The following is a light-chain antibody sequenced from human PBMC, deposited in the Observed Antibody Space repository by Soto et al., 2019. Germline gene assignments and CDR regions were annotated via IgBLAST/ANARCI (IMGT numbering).Light chain of an antibody. CDR2: DAS. Sequence: ECVLTQSTGTLSLSPGERATLSCMASQTVRNNYLAWYQQKPGQAPRLLIYDASSRATGIPDRFSGGGSGTDFTLTISRLEPEDFAVYYCQQYGSSPLTFGGGTKVDIK. CDR3: QQYGSSPLT. J-gene: IGKJ4*01. CDR1: QTVRNNY. V-gene: IGKV3-20*01.